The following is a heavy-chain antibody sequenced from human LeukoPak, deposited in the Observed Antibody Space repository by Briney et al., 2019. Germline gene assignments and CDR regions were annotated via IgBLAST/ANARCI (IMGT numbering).Heavy chain of an antibody. CDR2: IYPGDSDT. CDR1: GYSFTTYW. J-gene: IGHJ4*02. Sequence: GESLKIFCKGSGYSFTTYWIAWVRPMPGKGLEWMGVIYPGDSDTRYSPSFQGQVTISADKSISTAYLQWSSLKASDTATYYCAVLTDGAFDYWGQGTLVTVSS. CDR3: AVLTDGAFDY. D-gene: IGHD3-10*01. V-gene: IGHV5-51*01.